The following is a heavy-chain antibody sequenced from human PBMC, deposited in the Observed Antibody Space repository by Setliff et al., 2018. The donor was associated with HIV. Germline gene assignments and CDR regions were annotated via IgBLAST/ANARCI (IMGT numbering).Heavy chain of an antibody. CDR2: IDHFGSEA. D-gene: IGHD3-10*01. V-gene: IGHV3-7*05. CDR1: GFSFSPYG. CDR3: ARDGHLYGQPFDY. J-gene: IGHJ4*02. Sequence: LRLSCAASGFSFSPYGMSWVRQAPGKGLEWVASIDHFGSEAKYVDSVKVRFTISRDNTKNSLHLQLDSLSAEDAAVYFCARDGHLYGQPFDYWGQGAQVTVSS.